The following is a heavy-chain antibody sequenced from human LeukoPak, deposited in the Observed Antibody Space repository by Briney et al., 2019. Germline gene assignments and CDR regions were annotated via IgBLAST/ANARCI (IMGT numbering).Heavy chain of an antibody. V-gene: IGHV1-69*01. CDR2: A. CDR3: ARALSDCSSTSCLNDYLLPGDY. Sequence: ANYAQKFQGRVTITADESTSTAYMELSSLRSEDTAVYYCARALSDCSSTSCLNDYLLPGDYWGQGTLVTVSS. J-gene: IGHJ4*02. D-gene: IGHD2-2*01.